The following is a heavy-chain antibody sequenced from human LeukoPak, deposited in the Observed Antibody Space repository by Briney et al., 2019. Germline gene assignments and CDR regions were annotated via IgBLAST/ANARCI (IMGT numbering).Heavy chain of an antibody. CDR2: IGTAGDT. Sequence: GGSLRLSCAASGFTFSSYDMHWVRQATGKGLEWVSAIGTAGDTYYPGSVKGRFTISRENAKNSLYLQMNSLRAGDTAVYYCARDATTLGATIGMDVWGQGTTVTVSS. J-gene: IGHJ6*02. V-gene: IGHV3-13*01. CDR1: GFTFSSYD. CDR3: ARDATTLGATIGMDV. D-gene: IGHD1-26*01.